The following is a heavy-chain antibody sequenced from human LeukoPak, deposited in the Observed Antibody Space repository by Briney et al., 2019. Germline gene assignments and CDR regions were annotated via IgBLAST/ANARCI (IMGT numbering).Heavy chain of an antibody. D-gene: IGHD3-3*01. J-gene: IGHJ5*02. Sequence: SETLSLTCAVYGGSFSGYYWSWIRQPPGKGLEWIGEINHSGSTNYNPSLKSRVTISVDTSKNQFSLKLSSVTAADTAVYYCARGRPRDYDFWSGYGYNWFDPWGQGTLVTVSS. CDR1: GGSFSGYY. V-gene: IGHV4-34*01. CDR2: INHSGST. CDR3: ARGRPRDYDFWSGYGYNWFDP.